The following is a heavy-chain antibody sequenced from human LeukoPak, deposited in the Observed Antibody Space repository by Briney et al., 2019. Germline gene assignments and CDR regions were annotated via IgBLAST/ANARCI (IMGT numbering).Heavy chain of an antibody. J-gene: IGHJ6*03. CDR2: IYYSGST. V-gene: IGHV4-59*11. CDR1: GGSISSHY. Sequence: SETLSLTCAVSGGSISSHYWSWIRQPPGKGLEWIGYIYYSGSTNYNPSLKSRVTISVDTYKNQFYLKLSSVAAADTAVYYCARGYSSQYYYYYYMDVWGKGTTVTVSS. CDR3: ARGYSSQYYYYYYMDV. D-gene: IGHD4-11*01.